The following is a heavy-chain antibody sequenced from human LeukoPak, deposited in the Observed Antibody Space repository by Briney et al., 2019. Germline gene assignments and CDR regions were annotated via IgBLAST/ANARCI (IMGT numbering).Heavy chain of an antibody. CDR3: AKVYFDWYPHYFDY. CDR2: ISSSSSYI. D-gene: IGHD3-9*01. CDR1: GFTFSSYS. Sequence: GGSLRLSCAASGFTFSSYSMNWVRQAPGKGLEWVSSISSSSSYIYYADSVKGRFTISRDNAKNSLYLQMNSLRAEDTAVYYCAKVYFDWYPHYFDYWGQGTLVTVSS. V-gene: IGHV3-21*04. J-gene: IGHJ4*02.